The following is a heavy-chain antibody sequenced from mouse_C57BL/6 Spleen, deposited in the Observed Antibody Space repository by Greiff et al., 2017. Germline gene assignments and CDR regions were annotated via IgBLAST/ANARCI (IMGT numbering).Heavy chain of an antibody. CDR2: IDPANGNT. Sequence: VQLQQSVAELVRPGASVKLSCTASGFNFKNTYMHWVKQRPEQGLEWIGRIDPANGNTKYAPKFQGKATITADTSSNTAYLQLSSLTSEDAAIYYCADGNYAAYWGQGTLVTVSA. V-gene: IGHV14-3*01. J-gene: IGHJ3*01. CDR3: ADGNYAAY. D-gene: IGHD2-1*01. CDR1: GFNFKNTY.